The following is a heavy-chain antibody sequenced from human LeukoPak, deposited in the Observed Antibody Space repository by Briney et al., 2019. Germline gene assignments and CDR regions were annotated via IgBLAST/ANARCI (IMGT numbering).Heavy chain of an antibody. D-gene: IGHD6-19*01. CDR1: GGSISGYY. V-gene: IGHV4-59*08. J-gene: IGHJ4*02. CDR2: IYYSGST. Sequence: SETLSLTCTVSGGSISGYYWSWIGQPPGKGPERIGYIYYSGSTNYNPSLKSRVTISVDTSKNQFSLKMNSVTAADTAVYYCARLASSGWSHCDYWGQGTLVTVSS. CDR3: ARLASSGWSHCDY.